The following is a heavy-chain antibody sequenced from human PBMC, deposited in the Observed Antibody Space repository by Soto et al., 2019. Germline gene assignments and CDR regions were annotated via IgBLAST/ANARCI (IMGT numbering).Heavy chain of an antibody. D-gene: IGHD3-10*01. Sequence: GGSLRLSCAASGFTFSSYSMNWVRQAPGKGLEWVSYISSSSSTIYYADSVKGRFTISRDNAKNSLYLQMNSLRDEDTAVYYCSRGPVNGLWFGECPFFDYWGQGTLVTVSS. J-gene: IGHJ4*02. CDR2: ISSSSSTI. CDR1: GFTFSSYS. V-gene: IGHV3-48*02. CDR3: SRGPVNGLWFGECPFFDY.